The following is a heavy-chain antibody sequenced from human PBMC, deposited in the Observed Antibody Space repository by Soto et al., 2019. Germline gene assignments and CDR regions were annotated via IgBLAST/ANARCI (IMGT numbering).Heavy chain of an antibody. J-gene: IGHJ6*02. CDR2: IGESGTPT. Sequence: GGCMKLSCAAAGVTFNSYAMKWVRQAPGKGLEWVSLIGESGTPTYYADSVKGRFTISRDNSGNTLFLEMYSLRAEDTAVYYCARYIPGVRYYGMDVWGQGTTVTVSS. V-gene: IGHV3-23*01. D-gene: IGHD2-2*01. CDR1: GVTFNSYA. CDR3: ARYIPGVRYYGMDV.